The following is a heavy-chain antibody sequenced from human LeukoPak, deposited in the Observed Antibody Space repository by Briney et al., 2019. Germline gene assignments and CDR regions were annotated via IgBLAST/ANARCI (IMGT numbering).Heavy chain of an antibody. CDR1: GYTFTSYG. CDR2: ISAYNGNT. Sequence: ASVKVSCKASGYTFTSYGISWVRQAPGQGREWMGWISAYNGNTNYAQKLQGRVTTTTDTSTSTAYMELRSLRSDDTAVYYCARDPLSSSTSRGSNWFDPWGQGTLVTVSS. J-gene: IGHJ5*02. CDR3: ARDPLSSSTSRGSNWFDP. V-gene: IGHV1-18*01. D-gene: IGHD2-2*01.